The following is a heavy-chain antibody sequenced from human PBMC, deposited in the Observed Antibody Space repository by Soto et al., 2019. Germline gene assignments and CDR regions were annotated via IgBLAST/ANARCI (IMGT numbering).Heavy chain of an antibody. Sequence: ASVKVSCKASGYTFTSYGISWVRQAPGQGLEWMGWISGYNGKTNYAQKVQDRVTMTTDTSTSTVYLELRSLRFDDTAVYYCAREGEVPYYYYGMDVWGQGTTVTVSS. CDR2: ISGYNGKT. D-gene: IGHD2-2*01. V-gene: IGHV1-18*01. CDR3: AREGEVPYYYYGMDV. J-gene: IGHJ6*02. CDR1: GYTFTSYG.